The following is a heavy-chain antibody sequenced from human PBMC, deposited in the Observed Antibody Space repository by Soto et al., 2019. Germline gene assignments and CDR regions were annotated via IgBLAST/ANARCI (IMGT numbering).Heavy chain of an antibody. Sequence: ASVKVSCKASGYTFTSYDINWVRQATGQGLEWMGWMNPNSGNTGYAQKFQGRVTMTEDTSTDTAYMELSSLRSEDTTVYYCATIPGDYYDSSGYLDAFDIWGQGTMVTVSS. D-gene: IGHD3-22*01. CDR1: GYTFTSYD. J-gene: IGHJ3*02. CDR2: MNPNSGNT. V-gene: IGHV1-8*01. CDR3: ATIPGDYYDSSGYLDAFDI.